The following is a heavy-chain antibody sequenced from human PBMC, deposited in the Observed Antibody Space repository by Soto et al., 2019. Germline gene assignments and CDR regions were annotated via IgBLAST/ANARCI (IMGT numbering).Heavy chain of an antibody. V-gene: IGHV4-39*01. CDR3: ASEKIRNDFWSGYYSQWFDP. CDR1: GGSISSSSYY. D-gene: IGHD3-3*01. CDR2: IYYSGST. J-gene: IGHJ5*02. Sequence: SETLSLSCTVSGGSISSSSYYGGWIRQPPGKGLEWIGSIYYSGSTYYNPSLKSRVTISVDTSKNQFSLKLSSVTAADTAVYYCASEKIRNDFWSGYYSQWFDPWGQGTLVTVSS.